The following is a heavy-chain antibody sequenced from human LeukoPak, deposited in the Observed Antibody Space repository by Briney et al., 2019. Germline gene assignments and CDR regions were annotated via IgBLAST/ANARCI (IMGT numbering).Heavy chain of an antibody. J-gene: IGHJ4*02. V-gene: IGHV1-2*02. CDR3: TRDGPSGYDFWSGYVFDY. CDR1: GYTFTGYY. D-gene: IGHD3-3*01. CDR2: INPNSGGR. Sequence: GASVKVSCKASGYTFTGYYMPWVRQAPGQGLEWMGWINPNSGGRNYAQKLQGSDTITSDTYISTAYIELSRLRSDDTAVYYCTRDGPSGYDFWSGYVFDYWGQGTLVTVSS.